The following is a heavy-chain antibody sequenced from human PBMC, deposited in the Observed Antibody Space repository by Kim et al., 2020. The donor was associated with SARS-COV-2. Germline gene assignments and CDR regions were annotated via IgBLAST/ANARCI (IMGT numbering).Heavy chain of an antibody. CDR1: GFTFSSYG. Sequence: GGSLRLSCAASGFTFSSYGMHWVRQAPGKGLEWVAVIWYDGSNKYYADSVKGRFTISRDNSKNTLYLQMNSLRAEDTAVYYCARSYYDFWSGVAVAAFDMWGQGTMVTVSP. V-gene: IGHV3-33*01. CDR3: ARSYYDFWSGVAVAAFDM. D-gene: IGHD3-3*01. J-gene: IGHJ3*02. CDR2: IWYDGSNK.